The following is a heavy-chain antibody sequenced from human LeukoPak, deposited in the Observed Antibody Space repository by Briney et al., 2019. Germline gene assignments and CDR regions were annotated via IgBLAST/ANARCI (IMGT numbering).Heavy chain of an antibody. D-gene: IGHD1-1*01. CDR3: AREKLERPYFDY. Sequence: PGGSLRLSCAASGFTFSSYAMHWARQAPGKGLEWVAVISYDGSNKYYADSVKGRFTISRDNSKNTLYLQMNSLRAEDTAVYYCAREKLERPYFDYWGQGTLVTVSS. J-gene: IGHJ4*02. CDR1: GFTFSSYA. CDR2: ISYDGSNK. V-gene: IGHV3-30*04.